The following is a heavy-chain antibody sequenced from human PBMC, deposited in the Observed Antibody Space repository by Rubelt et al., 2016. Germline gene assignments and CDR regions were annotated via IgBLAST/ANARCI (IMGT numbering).Heavy chain of an antibody. D-gene: IGHD3-16*01. V-gene: IGHV4-34*01. CDR3: ARESIGGPDSRGGMDV. CDR1: GGSFSGYY. J-gene: IGHJ6*02. CDR2: INHSGST. Sequence: QVQLQQWGAGLLKPSETLSLTCAVYGGSFSGYYWSWIRQPPGKGLEWIGEINHSGSTNYNPSLKSRVTISVDTSKNQFSLKLSSVTAADTAVYYCARESIGGPDSRGGMDVWGQGTTVTVSS.